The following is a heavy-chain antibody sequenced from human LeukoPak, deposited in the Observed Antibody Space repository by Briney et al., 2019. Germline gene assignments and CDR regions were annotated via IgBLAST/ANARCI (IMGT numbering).Heavy chain of an antibody. CDR1: GYRFTSYW. CDR3: ARGGDYGSGSYHYYYYMDV. D-gene: IGHD3-10*01. CDR2: IYPGDSDT. V-gene: IGHV5-51*01. Sequence: RGEPLQISCKGSGYRFTSYWIGWVRQMPGKGLEWMGIIYPGDSDTRYSPSFQGQVTISADKSISTACLQWSSLKASDTAMYYCARGGDYGSGSYHYYYYMDVWGKGTTVTVSS. J-gene: IGHJ6*03.